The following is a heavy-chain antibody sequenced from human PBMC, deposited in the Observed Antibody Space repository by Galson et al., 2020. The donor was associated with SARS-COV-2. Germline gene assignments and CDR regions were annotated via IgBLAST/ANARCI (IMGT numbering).Heavy chain of an antibody. CDR1: GGSFRSGSHY. J-gene: IGHJ6*02. CDR3: ARATLWAGVLMDGSDVAGRGGPLRYYGVDV. CDR2: IFYTGKT. D-gene: IGHD3-10*01. V-gene: IGHV4-31*03. Sequence: ASETLSLTCPVSGGSFRSGSHYWSWIRQYPGKDLEWIGYIFYTGKTYYTPSLKTRLTISVDTSKQQFSLHLDSVTAADTAVYYCARATLWAGVLMDGSDVAGRGGPLRYYGVDVWGQVTTVTV.